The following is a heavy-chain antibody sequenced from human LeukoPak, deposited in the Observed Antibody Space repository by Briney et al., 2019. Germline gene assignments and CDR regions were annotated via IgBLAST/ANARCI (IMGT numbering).Heavy chain of an antibody. CDR3: AKAEDTVTPGGQYSYYFDY. V-gene: IGHV3-30*02. CDR1: GFTFSNYG. D-gene: IGHD4-17*01. CDR2: IRSDGINK. Sequence: PGGSLRLSCAASGFTFSNYGMHWVRQAPGKGLEWVAFIRSDGINKYHADSVKGRFTISRDNSKNTLYLQMNSLRAEDMALYYCAKAEDTVTPGGQYSYYFDYRGQGTLVTVSS. J-gene: IGHJ4*02.